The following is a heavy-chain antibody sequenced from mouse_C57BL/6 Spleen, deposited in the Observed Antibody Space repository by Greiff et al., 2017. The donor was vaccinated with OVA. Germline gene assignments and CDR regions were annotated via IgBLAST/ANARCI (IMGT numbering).Heavy chain of an antibody. CDR2: ISSGGDYI. J-gene: IGHJ2*01. CDR1: GFTFSSYA. Sequence: EVQVVESGEGLVKPGGSLKLSCAASGFTFSSYAMSWVRQTPEKRLEWVAYISSGGDYIYYADTVKGRFTISRDNARNTLYLQMSSLKSEDTAMYYCTRAYYGSTFDYWGQGTTLTVSS. CDR3: TRAYYGSTFDY. V-gene: IGHV5-9-1*02. D-gene: IGHD1-1*01.